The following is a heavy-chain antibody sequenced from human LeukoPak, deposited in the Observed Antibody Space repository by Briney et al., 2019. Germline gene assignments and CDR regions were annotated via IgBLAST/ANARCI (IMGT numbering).Heavy chain of an antibody. V-gene: IGHV3-48*02. CDR2: ISKSSGTM. CDR1: GFTFSSYT. Sequence: GGSLRLSCAASGFTFSSYTMNWVRQAPGKGLEWVSYISKSSGTMSYADSVKGRFTISRDNAKNSLFLQMNSLRDEDTAVYYCARDEYWGFDYWGQGTLVTVSS. J-gene: IGHJ4*02. CDR3: ARDEYWGFDY. D-gene: IGHD7-27*01.